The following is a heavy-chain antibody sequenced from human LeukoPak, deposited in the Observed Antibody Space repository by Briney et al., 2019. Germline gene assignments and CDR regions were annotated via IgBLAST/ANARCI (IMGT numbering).Heavy chain of an antibody. Sequence: ASVKVSCKASGYTFTGYYMHWVRQAPGQGLEWMGCINPNSGGTKYAQKFQGGVTLTRDTSISTAYMELSRLRSDDTAVYYCARYRGYRFRGGIFDYWGQGILVTVSS. CDR2: INPNSGGT. V-gene: IGHV1-2*02. CDR1: GYTFTGYY. D-gene: IGHD3-10*01. CDR3: ARYRGYRFRGGIFDY. J-gene: IGHJ4*02.